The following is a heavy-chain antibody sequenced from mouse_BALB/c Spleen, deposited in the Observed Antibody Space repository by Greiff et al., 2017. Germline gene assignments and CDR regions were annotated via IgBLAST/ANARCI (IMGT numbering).Heavy chain of an antibody. J-gene: IGHJ3*01. Sequence: EVQLVESGPGLVKPSQSLSLTCSVTGYSITSGYYWNWIRQFPGNKLEWMGYISYDGSNNYNPSLKNRISITRDTSKNQFFLKLNSVTTEDTATYYCARAQTARAPAWFAYWGQGTLVTVSA. CDR1: GYSITSGYY. V-gene: IGHV3-6*02. D-gene: IGHD3-2*01. CDR2: ISYDGSN. CDR3: ARAQTARAPAWFAY.